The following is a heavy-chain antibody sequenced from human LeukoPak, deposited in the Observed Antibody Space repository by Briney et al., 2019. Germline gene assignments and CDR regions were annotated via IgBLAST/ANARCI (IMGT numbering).Heavy chain of an antibody. V-gene: IGHV1-69*01. CDR1: GGTFSSYA. CDR3: ARSLAYCGGDCYFDY. Sequence: GASVKVSCKASGGTFSSYAISWVRQAPGQGLEWMGGIIPIFGTVNYAQKFQGRVTITADESTSTAYMELSSLRSEDTAVYYCARSLAYCGGDCYFDYWGQGALVTVSS. CDR2: IIPIFGTV. J-gene: IGHJ4*02. D-gene: IGHD2-21*02.